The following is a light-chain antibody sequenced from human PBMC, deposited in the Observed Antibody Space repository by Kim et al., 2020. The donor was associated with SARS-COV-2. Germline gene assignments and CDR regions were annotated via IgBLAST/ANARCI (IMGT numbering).Light chain of an antibody. CDR1: KLGTKY. J-gene: IGLJ2*01. CDR3: QAWETSTAI. Sequence: SYELTQPPSVSVSPGQTASISCSGDKLGTKYAYWYQQKPGQSPVLVISQDAKRPSGIPERFSGSNSGNTATLTISGTQAMDEGDYYCQAWETSTAIFGGGTQLTVL. V-gene: IGLV3-1*01. CDR2: QDA.